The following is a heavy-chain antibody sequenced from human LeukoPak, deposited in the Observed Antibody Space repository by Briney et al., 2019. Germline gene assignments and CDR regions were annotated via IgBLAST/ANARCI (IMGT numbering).Heavy chain of an antibody. J-gene: IGHJ4*02. CDR1: GGSISSGSYY. Sequence: SQTLSLTCTVSGGSISSGSYYWSWIRQPAGKGLEWIGRIYTSGSTNYNPSLKSRVTISVDTSKNQLSLKLSSVTAADTAVYYCAREGYYDSSGYTLFDYWGQGTLVTVSS. D-gene: IGHD3-22*01. CDR3: AREGYYDSSGYTLFDY. CDR2: IYTSGST. V-gene: IGHV4-61*02.